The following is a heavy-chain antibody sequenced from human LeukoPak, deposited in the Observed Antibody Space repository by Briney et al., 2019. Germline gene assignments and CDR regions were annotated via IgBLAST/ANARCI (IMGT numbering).Heavy chain of an antibody. Sequence: SETLSLTCTVSGGSISSGGYYWSWIRQHPGKGLEWIGYIYYSGSTYHNPSLKSRVTISVDTSKNQFSLKLSSVTAADTAVYYCARTWYSSRQYYFDYWGQGTLVTVSS. CDR1: GGSISSGGYY. D-gene: IGHD6-13*01. V-gene: IGHV4-31*03. CDR2: IYYSGST. J-gene: IGHJ4*02. CDR3: ARTWYSSRQYYFDY.